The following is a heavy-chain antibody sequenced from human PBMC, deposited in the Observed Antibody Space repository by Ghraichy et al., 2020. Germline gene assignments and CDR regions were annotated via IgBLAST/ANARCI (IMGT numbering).Heavy chain of an antibody. CDR1: GGSFSGYY. V-gene: IGHV4-34*01. D-gene: IGHD6-13*01. Sequence: SETLSLTCAVYGGSFSGYYWSWIRQPPGKGLEWIGEINHSGSTNYNPSLKSRVTISVDTSKNQFSLKLSSVTAADTAVYYCARAGPAAAHRIHYYYGMDVWGQGTTVTVSS. CDR2: INHSGST. CDR3: ARAGPAAAHRIHYYYGMDV. J-gene: IGHJ6*02.